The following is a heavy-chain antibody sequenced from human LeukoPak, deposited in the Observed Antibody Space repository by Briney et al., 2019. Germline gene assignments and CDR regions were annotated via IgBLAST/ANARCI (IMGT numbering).Heavy chain of an antibody. CDR2: INHSGST. Sequence: PETLSLTCAVYGGSFSGYYWSWIRQPPGKGLEWIGEINHSGSTNYNPSLKSRVTISVDTSKNQFSLKLSSVTAADTAVYYCARGRGCSSTSCYFFYWGQGTLVTVSS. D-gene: IGHD2-2*01. V-gene: IGHV4-34*01. CDR3: ARGRGCSSTSCYFFY. CDR1: GGSFSGYY. J-gene: IGHJ4*02.